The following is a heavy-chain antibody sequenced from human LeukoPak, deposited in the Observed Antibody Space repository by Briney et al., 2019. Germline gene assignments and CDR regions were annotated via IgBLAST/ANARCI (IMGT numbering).Heavy chain of an antibody. CDR3: ARLQYSFLYGSGSYGVDY. CDR2: ISPGGGTT. Sequence: GGSLRLSCAVSGFAFGSEAMSWVRQSPARGLEWVASISPGGGTTYYADYVKGRFTISRDNAKNSLYLQMNSLGAEDTAMYYCARLQYSFLYGSGSYGVDYWGQGTLVTVSS. V-gene: IGHV3-23*01. J-gene: IGHJ4*02. D-gene: IGHD3-10*01. CDR1: GFAFGSEA.